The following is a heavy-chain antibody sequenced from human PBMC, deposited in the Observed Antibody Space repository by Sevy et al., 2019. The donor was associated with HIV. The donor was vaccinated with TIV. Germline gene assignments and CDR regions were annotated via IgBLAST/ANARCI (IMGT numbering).Heavy chain of an antibody. V-gene: IGHV4-31*03. CDR1: GGSISSGGYY. Sequence: SETLSLTCTVSGGSISSGGYYWSWIRQHPGKGLEWIGYIYYSGSTYYNPSLKSRVTISVDTSKNQFSLKLSSVTAADTAVYYCASYYDSSCYPWLYFDLWGRGTLVTVSS. D-gene: IGHD3-22*01. CDR3: ASYYDSSCYPWLYFDL. J-gene: IGHJ2*01. CDR2: IYYSGST.